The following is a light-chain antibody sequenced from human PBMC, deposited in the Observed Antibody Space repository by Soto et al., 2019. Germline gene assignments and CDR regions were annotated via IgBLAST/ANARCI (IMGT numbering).Light chain of an antibody. CDR1: SSDVGGYNY. CDR2: EVS. V-gene: IGLV2-8*01. CDR3: SSYGGNSNYV. J-gene: IGLJ1*01. Sequence: QSVLTQPASVSGSPGQSITISCTGTSSDVGGYNYVSWYQQHPGKVPKLLIYEVSKRPSGVPDRFSGSKSGNTASLTVSGLQAEDEADYYCSSYGGNSNYVFGTGTKVTVL.